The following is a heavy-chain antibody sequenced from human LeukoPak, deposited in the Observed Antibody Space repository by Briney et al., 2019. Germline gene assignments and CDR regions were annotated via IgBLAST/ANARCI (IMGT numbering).Heavy chain of an antibody. J-gene: IGHJ4*02. D-gene: IGHD5-12*01. CDR1: DYTFTSYG. Sequence: ASVKVSCKASDYTFTSYGLSWVRQAPGQGLEWMGWISTYNGNTSYAQKLQGRVTMTTDTSTSTAYMELRSLRYDGTAVYYCAREYPIVARSSPLDYWGQGTLVTVSS. V-gene: IGHV1-18*01. CDR2: ISTYNGNT. CDR3: AREYPIVARSSPLDY.